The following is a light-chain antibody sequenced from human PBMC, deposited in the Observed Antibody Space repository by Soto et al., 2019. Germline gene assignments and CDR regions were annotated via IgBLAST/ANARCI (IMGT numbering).Light chain of an antibody. CDR3: TSYSSTSSRVV. CDR1: SSDVGGYNY. CDR2: EVN. V-gene: IGLV2-14*01. Sequence: QSALTQPASVSGSPGQSITISCTGTSSDVGGYNYVSWYQQHPGKAPKLMIYEVNNQPSGISNRFSGSKSGNTASLTISGLQGEDEADYYCTSYSSTSSRVVFGGGTKLTVL. J-gene: IGLJ3*02.